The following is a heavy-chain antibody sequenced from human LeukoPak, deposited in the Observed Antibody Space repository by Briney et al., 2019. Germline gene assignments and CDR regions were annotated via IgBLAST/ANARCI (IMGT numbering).Heavy chain of an antibody. Sequence: PSETLSLTCTVSDGPMRSHYWTWIRQSPLKGLEWIGDSSNSGSTKYNPSLKSRVTISIDTSKSQFSLRLTSVTAADTAVYYCGRDALVGYFSYYYIDVWGKGTTVTVSS. CDR2: SSNSGST. J-gene: IGHJ6*03. CDR1: DGPMRSHY. CDR3: GRDALVGYFSYYYIDV. V-gene: IGHV4-59*11. D-gene: IGHD2-15*01.